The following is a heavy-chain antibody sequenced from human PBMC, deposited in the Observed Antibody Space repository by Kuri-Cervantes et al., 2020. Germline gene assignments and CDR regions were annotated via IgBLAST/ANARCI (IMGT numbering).Heavy chain of an antibody. J-gene: IGHJ5*02. V-gene: IGHV1-69*05. CDR3: ARDQSDADWFDP. Sequence: SVKVSCKASGGTFSSYAISWVRQAPGQGLEWMGGIIPIFGTANYAQKFQGRVTITTDESTSTAYMELSSLRSEDTAVYYCARDQSDADWFDPWGQGTLVTVSS. D-gene: IGHD5-24*01. CDR2: IIPIFGTA. CDR1: GGTFSSYA.